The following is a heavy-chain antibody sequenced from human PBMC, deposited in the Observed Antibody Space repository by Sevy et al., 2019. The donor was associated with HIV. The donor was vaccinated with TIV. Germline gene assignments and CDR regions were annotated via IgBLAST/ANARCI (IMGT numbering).Heavy chain of an antibody. V-gene: IGHV3-30*04. CDR2: ISFDGRNE. CDR3: ARDRCTDGVCFRSGYFDY. D-gene: IGHD2-8*01. J-gene: IGHJ4*01. Sequence: GGSLRLSCAASGFTFGNHAIHWVRQAPGKGLEWVAIISFDGRNEHYADSVKGRFTISRDNYKNTVYLQMTRLRTEDTAVYYCARDRCTDGVCFRSGYFDYWGQGTLVTVSS. CDR1: GFTFGNHA.